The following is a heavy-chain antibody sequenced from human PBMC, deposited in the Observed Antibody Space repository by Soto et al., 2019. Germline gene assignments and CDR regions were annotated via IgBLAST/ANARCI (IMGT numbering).Heavy chain of an antibody. J-gene: IGHJ6*02. Sequence: QVQLVESGGGVVQPGRSLRLSCAASGFTFSSNGMHWVRQAPGKGLEWVAVISYDGRGKYYADSVKGRFTISRDNSKKTRYLQLNGLRAEDTAVYYCSREGYNGRYGGMDVWGRGTTVTVS. CDR2: ISYDGRGK. CDR3: SREGYNGRYGGMDV. V-gene: IGHV3-33*01. CDR1: GFTFSSNG. D-gene: IGHD1-26*01.